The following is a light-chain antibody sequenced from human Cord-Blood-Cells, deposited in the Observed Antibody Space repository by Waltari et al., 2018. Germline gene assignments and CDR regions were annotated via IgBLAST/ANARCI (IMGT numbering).Light chain of an antibody. J-gene: IGLJ1*01. CDR2: GKN. CDR3: NSRDSSGNHYV. Sequence: SSELTQDPAVSVALGQKVRITCQGDSPRSYYASWYQQKPGQAPVLVIYGKNNRPSGIPDRFSGSSSGNTASLTITGAQAEDEADYYCNSRDSSGNHYVFGTGTKVTGL. CDR1: SPRSYY. V-gene: IGLV3-19*01.